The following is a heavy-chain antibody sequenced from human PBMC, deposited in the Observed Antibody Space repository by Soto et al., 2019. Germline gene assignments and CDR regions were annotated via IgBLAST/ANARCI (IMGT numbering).Heavy chain of an antibody. CDR2: ISGSGGST. CDR3: AIGYSSSPFDY. CDR1: GFTFSSYA. D-gene: IGHD6-6*01. Sequence: AGGSLRLSCAASGFTFSSYAMSWVRQASGKGLEWVLAISGSGGSTYYADSGKGRFTISRDNSKNTLYLQMNSLRAEDTAAYYCAIGYSSSPFDYWGQGTLVTVSS. J-gene: IGHJ4*02. V-gene: IGHV3-23*01.